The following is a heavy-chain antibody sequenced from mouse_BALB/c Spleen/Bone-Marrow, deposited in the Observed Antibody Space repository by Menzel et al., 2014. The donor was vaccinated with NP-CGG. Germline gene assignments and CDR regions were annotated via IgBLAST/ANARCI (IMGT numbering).Heavy chain of an antibody. CDR2: INPYNGDS. J-gene: IGHJ1*01. CDR3: ARVTTDWYFDV. Sequence: EVQLQESGPELVKPGASVKISCKASGYSFXGYFMNWVIQSHGKSLEWIGRINPYNGDSFYNQKFRGKATLTVDKSSSTAHMELRSLASEDSAVYYCARVTTDWYFDVWGAGTTVTVSS. CDR1: GYSFXGYF. D-gene: IGHD1-1*01. V-gene: IGHV1-20*02.